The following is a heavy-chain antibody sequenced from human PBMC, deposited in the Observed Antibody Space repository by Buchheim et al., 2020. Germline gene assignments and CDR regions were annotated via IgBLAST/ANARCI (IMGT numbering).Heavy chain of an antibody. CDR2: ISYDGSNK. J-gene: IGHJ4*02. Sequence: VQLLESGGGLVQPGGSLRLSCAASGFTFSSYAMHWVRQAPGKGLEWVAVISYDGSNKYYADSVKGRFTISRDNSKNTLYLQMNSLRAEDTAVYYCARGWFGELFHHFDYWGQGTL. D-gene: IGHD3-10*01. V-gene: IGHV3-30-3*01. CDR1: GFTFSSYA. CDR3: ARGWFGELFHHFDY.